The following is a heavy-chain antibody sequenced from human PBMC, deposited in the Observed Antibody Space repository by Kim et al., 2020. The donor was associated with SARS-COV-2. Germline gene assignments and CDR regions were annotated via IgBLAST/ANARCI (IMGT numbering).Heavy chain of an antibody. CDR3: ARGSAAAGPAGFDY. D-gene: IGHD6-13*01. J-gene: IGHJ4*02. V-gene: IGHV4-59*09. Sequence: NPSLKSRVTISVDTSKNQFSLKLSSVTAADTAVYYCARGSAAAGPAGFDYWGQGTLVTVSS.